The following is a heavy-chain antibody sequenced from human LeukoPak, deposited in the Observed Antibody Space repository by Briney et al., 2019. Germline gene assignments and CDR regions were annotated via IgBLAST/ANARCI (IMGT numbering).Heavy chain of an antibody. CDR3: ARVAVDEYSSSVVPTYFDY. D-gene: IGHD6-6*01. J-gene: IGHJ4*02. CDR1: GYSISSGYY. CDR2: IYHSGST. V-gene: IGHV4-38-2*02. Sequence: SETLSLTCTVSGYSISSGYYWGWIRQPPGKGQEWIGSIYHSGSTYYNPSLKSRVTISVDTSKNQFSLKLSSVTAADTAVYYCARVAVDEYSSSVVPTYFDYWGQGTLVTVSS.